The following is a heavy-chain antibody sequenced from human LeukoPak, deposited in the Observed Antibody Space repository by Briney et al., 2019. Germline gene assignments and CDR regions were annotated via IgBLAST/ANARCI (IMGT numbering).Heavy chain of an antibody. Sequence: SETLSLTCTVSGASVSNYDWSWIRQPPGKGLEWIGYIYYSGSTNYNPSLKSQVTISVDTSKNQFSLRLTSVTAADTAMYYCARRGGSPLGAFDIWGQGTMVTVSS. D-gene: IGHD1-26*01. CDR2: IYYSGST. CDR3: ARRGGSPLGAFDI. CDR1: GASVSNYD. J-gene: IGHJ3*02. V-gene: IGHV4-59*02.